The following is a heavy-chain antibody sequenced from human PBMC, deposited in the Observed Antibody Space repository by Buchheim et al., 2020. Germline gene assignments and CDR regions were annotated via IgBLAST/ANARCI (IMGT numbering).Heavy chain of an antibody. J-gene: IGHJ4*02. D-gene: IGHD4-23*01. Sequence: EVQLVESGGGLVKPGGSLRLSCAASGFTFSSYSMNWVRQAPGKGLEWVSSISSSSSYIYYADSVKGRFTISRDNAKNSLYLKMNSLSAEDTAVYYCASKGWVTPGSVDYWGQGTL. V-gene: IGHV3-21*01. CDR3: ASKGWVTPGSVDY. CDR1: GFTFSSYS. CDR2: ISSSSSYI.